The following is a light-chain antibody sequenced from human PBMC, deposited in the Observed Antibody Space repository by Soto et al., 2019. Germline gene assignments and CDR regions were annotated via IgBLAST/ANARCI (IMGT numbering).Light chain of an antibody. Sequence: DIQMTQSPSTLSASVGDRVTITCRASRSVSTSLAWYQKKPGKAPKLLIFDASSLESGVPSRFSGSGSGTELTLTISGLQPDDFATYFCQQYNNYRTFGQGTKVDIK. J-gene: IGKJ1*01. CDR3: QQYNNYRT. CDR2: DAS. V-gene: IGKV1-5*01. CDR1: RSVSTS.